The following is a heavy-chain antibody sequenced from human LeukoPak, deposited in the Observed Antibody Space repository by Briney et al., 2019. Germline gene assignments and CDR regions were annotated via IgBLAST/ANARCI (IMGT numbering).Heavy chain of an antibody. J-gene: IGHJ4*02. CDR3: ARLSAQNFDY. CDR2: IDHSGST. CDR1: GVSFSGYY. Sequence: SETLSLTCAVYGVSFSGYYWSWIRQPPGKGLEWIGEIDHSGSTNYNPSLKSRVTISVDTSKNQFSLKLSSVTAADTAVYYCARLSAQNFDYWGQGTLVTVSS. V-gene: IGHV4-34*01.